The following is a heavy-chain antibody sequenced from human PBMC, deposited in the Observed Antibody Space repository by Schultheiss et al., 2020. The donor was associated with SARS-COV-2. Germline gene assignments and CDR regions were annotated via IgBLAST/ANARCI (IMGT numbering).Heavy chain of an antibody. CDR3: ARQRISMVRGRSRDLGIDV. D-gene: IGHD3-10*01. CDR2: INHSGST. J-gene: IGHJ6*02. Sequence: SETLSLTCAVYGGSFSGYYWSWIRQPPGKGLEWIGEINHSGSTNYNPSLKSRVTISADMSKNQFSLKLSSVTAADTAVYYCARQRISMVRGRSRDLGIDVWGQGTTVTVSS. CDR1: GGSFSGYY. V-gene: IGHV4-34*01.